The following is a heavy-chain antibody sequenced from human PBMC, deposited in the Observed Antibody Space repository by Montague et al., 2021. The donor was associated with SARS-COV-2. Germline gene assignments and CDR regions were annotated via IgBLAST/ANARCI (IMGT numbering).Heavy chain of an antibody. CDR3: ARLWDFYGSGSYKNSWFDP. Sequence: SETLSLTCTVSAGSIGTNSYYWAWIRQPPGKGLEWIGSISHSGSTYFNPSLESRLTMSVDTSKNHFSLKLSSVTAADTAVYYCARLWDFYGSGSYKNSWFDPWGQGTRVTVSS. CDR2: ISHSGST. D-gene: IGHD3-10*01. V-gene: IGHV4-39*02. J-gene: IGHJ5*02. CDR1: AGSIGTNSYY.